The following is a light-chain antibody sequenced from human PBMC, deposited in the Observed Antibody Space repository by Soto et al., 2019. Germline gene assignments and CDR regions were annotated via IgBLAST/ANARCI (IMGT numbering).Light chain of an antibody. V-gene: IGLV2-23*01. CDR3: CSYTRSTNLDV. CDR2: QGG. CDR1: SSDVGSYNL. Sequence: LTHPASVSWPPGQSITISCTGTSSDVGSYNLVSWYQQYPGKAPKLMIFQGGKRPSGVSHRFSGSKSGNAASLTISGLQAEDEADYYCCSYTRSTNLDVFGTGTKVTVL. J-gene: IGLJ1*01.